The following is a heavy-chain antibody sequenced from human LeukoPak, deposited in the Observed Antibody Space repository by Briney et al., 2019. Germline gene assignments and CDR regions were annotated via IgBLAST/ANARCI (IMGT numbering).Heavy chain of an antibody. CDR1: GGSFSGYY. CDR2: INHSGST. D-gene: IGHD3-10*01. J-gene: IGHJ4*02. CDR3: ARGWNRMVRGVIGY. V-gene: IGHV4-34*01. Sequence: SETLSLTCAVYGGSFSGYYWSWIRQPPGKGLEWFGEINHSGSTNYNPSLKSRVTISVDTSKNQFSLKLSSVTAADTAVYYCARGWNRMVRGVIGYWGQGTLVTVSS.